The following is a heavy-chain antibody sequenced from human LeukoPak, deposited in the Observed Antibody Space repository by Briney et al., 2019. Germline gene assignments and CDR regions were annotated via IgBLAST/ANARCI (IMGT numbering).Heavy chain of an antibody. CDR3: ARSHMVRGVIFHEIARFDP. CDR2: IYYSGST. D-gene: IGHD3-10*01. CDR1: GGSISSGDYY. J-gene: IGHJ5*02. V-gene: IGHV4-30-4*01. Sequence: SQTLSLTCTVSGGSISSGDYYWSWIRQPPGKGLEWFGYIYYSGSTYYNPSLKSRVTISVDTSKNQFSLKLSSVTAADTAVYYCARSHMVRGVIFHEIARFDPWGQGTLVTVSS.